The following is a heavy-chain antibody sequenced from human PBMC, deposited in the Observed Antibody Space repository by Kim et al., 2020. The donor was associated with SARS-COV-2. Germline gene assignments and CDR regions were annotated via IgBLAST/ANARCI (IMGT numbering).Heavy chain of an antibody. D-gene: IGHD3-9*01. V-gene: IGHV4-34*13. Sequence: SLKRRVTISVDTSKNQFSLKLSSVTAADTAVYYCARVRLVGLYYYYGMDVWGQGTTVTVSS. J-gene: IGHJ6*02. CDR3: ARVRLVGLYYYYGMDV.